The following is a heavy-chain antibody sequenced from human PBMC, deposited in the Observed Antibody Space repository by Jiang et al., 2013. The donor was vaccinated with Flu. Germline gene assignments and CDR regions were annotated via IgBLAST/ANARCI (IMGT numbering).Heavy chain of an antibody. Sequence: GAEVKKPGASVKVSCKASGYTFTSYAMHWVRQAPGQRLEWMGWINAGNGNTKYSQKFQGRVTITRDTSASTAYMELSSLRSEDTAVYYCATLEPLTGLAAAGTKKDDYWGQGTLVTVSS. CDR3: ATLEPLTGLAAAGTKKDDY. V-gene: IGHV1-3*01. CDR1: GYTFTSYA. CDR2: INAGNGNT. D-gene: IGHD6-13*01. J-gene: IGHJ4*02.